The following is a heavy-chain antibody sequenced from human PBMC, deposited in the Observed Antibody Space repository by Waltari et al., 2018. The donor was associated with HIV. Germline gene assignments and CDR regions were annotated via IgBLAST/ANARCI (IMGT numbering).Heavy chain of an antibody. CDR1: GFTFSSYA. D-gene: IGHD3-22*01. CDR2: ISGSGGST. J-gene: IGHJ4*02. CDR3: AKDRPEIVVVISPPFDY. V-gene: IGHV3-23*04. Sequence: EVQLVESGGGLVQPGGSLRLSCAASGFTFSSYAMSWVRQAPGKGLEWVSAISGSGGSTYYADSVKGRFTISRDNSKNTLYLQMNSLRAEDTAVYYCAKDRPEIVVVISPPFDYWGQGTLVTVSS.